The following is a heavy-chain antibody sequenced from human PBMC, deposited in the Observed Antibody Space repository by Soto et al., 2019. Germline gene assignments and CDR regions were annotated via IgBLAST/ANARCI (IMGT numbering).Heavy chain of an antibody. CDR3: ARAVGYCSGGSCYFAY. J-gene: IGHJ4*02. D-gene: IGHD2-15*01. CDR1: GGSISSSSYY. CDR2: IYYSGST. V-gene: IGHV4-39*01. Sequence: TLSLTCTVSGGSISSSSYYWGWIRQPPGKGLEWIGSIYYSGSTYYNPSLKSRVTISVDTSKNQFSLKLSSVTAADTAVYYCARAVGYCSGGSCYFAYWGQGTLVTVSS.